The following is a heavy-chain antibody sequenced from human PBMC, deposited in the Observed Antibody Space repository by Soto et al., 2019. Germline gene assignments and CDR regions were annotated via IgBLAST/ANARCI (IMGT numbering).Heavy chain of an antibody. CDR1: GVTVCSYS. CDR2: ISSSSSYI. J-gene: IGHJ5*02. CDR3: ASAGDYDILTGYS. Sequence: WGSPRLSCAACGVTVCSYSMNWVRQEPGKGLEWVSSISSSSSYIYYADSVKGRFTISRDNAKNSLYLQMNSLRAEDTAVYYCASAGDYDILTGYSWGQGTLVTVSS. D-gene: IGHD3-9*01. V-gene: IGHV3-21*01.